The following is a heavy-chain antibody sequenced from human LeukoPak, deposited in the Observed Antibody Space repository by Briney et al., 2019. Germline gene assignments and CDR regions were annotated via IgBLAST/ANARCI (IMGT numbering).Heavy chain of an antibody. CDR1: GYTFTDYY. Sequence: GATVKISCKASGYTFTDYYMHWAQQAPGKGLEWMGRIDPEDGETVYGEKFQGRLTITADTSTDTACMELSSLRSEDTAVYYCATLLSAGAIDYLGQGTLVTVSS. V-gene: IGHV1-69-2*01. CDR3: ATLLSAGAIDY. CDR2: IDPEDGET. J-gene: IGHJ4*02. D-gene: IGHD1-26*01.